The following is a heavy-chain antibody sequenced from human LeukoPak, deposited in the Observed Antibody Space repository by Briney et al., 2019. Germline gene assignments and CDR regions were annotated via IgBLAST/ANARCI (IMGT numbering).Heavy chain of an antibody. V-gene: IGHV3-7*03. CDR1: GFTFSSYW. Sequence: GGSLRLSCAASGFTFSSYWMSWVRQAPGKGLEWVANIKQDGSEKYYVDSVKGRLTISRDNAKNSLYLQMNSLRAEDTAVYYCARVTTMTVVNSRAYSLGYWGQGTLVTVSS. CDR2: IKQDGSEK. J-gene: IGHJ4*02. CDR3: ARVTTMTVVNSRAYSLGY. D-gene: IGHD3-22*01.